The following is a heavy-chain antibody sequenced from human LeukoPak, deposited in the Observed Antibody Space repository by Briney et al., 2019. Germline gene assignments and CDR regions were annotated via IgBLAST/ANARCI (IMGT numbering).Heavy chain of an antibody. V-gene: IGHV3-30*19. Sequence: GGSLRLSCAASGFTFSSYGMHWVRQAPGKGLEWVAVISYDGSNKYYADSVKGRFTISRDNSKNTLYLQMNSLRAEDTAVYYCAREAVVAANDAFDIWGQGTMVTVSS. D-gene: IGHD2-15*01. CDR3: AREAVVAANDAFDI. CDR2: ISYDGSNK. CDR1: GFTFSSYG. J-gene: IGHJ3*02.